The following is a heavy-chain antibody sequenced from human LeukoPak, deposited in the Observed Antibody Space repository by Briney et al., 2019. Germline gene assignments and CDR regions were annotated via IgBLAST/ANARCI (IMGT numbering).Heavy chain of an antibody. CDR2: IDPSDSYT. V-gene: IGHV5-10-1*01. Sequence: GESLQISCKGSGYSFTSYWISWGRQMPGKGLEWMGRIDPSDSYTNYSPSFQGHVTISADKSISTAYLQWSSLKASDTAMYCCARITRYYDSSGYPSFDYWGQGTLVTVSS. CDR3: ARITRYYDSSGYPSFDY. CDR1: GYSFTSYW. D-gene: IGHD3-22*01. J-gene: IGHJ4*02.